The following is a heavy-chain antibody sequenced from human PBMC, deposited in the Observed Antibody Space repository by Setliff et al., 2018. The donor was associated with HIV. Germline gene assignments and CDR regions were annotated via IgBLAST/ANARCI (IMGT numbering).Heavy chain of an antibody. CDR1: GFTFSRSW. CDR2: IKQDGSEK. V-gene: IGHV3-7*03. D-gene: IGHD6-13*01. J-gene: IGHJ4*02. CDR3: AKDHATSSWFTALLDY. Sequence: GGSLRLSCAASGFTFSRSWMTWVRQAPGEGLEWVANIKQDGSEKYYVDSVKGRFTISRDNSKNTLYLQMNSLRAEDTAVYYCAKDHATSSWFTALLDYWGQGALVTVSS.